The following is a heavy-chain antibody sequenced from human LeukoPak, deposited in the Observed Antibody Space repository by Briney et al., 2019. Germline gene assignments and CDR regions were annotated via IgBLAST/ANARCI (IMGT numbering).Heavy chain of an antibody. D-gene: IGHD3-3*01. J-gene: IGHJ3*02. Sequence: GRSLRLSCAASGFAFSSYIMHWVRQAPGKGLEWVSAISGSGGSTYYADSVKGRFTISRDNSKNTLYLQMNSLRAEDTAVYYCANLIYDFSGFDIWGQGTMVTVSS. CDR3: ANLIYDFSGFDI. CDR1: GFAFSSYI. V-gene: IGHV3-23*01. CDR2: ISGSGGST.